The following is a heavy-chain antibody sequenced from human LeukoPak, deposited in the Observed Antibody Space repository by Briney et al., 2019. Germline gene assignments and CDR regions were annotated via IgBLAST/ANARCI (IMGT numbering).Heavy chain of an antibody. V-gene: IGHV4-34*01. J-gene: IGHJ6*04. CDR1: GGAFSGYY. CDR3: ASLGAYVDV. Sequence: PSETLSLTCAVYGGAFSGYYWSWIRQPPGKGLEWIGEINHSGSTNYNPSLKSRVTISVDTSKNQFSLKLSSVTAAETAVYYCASLGAYVDVWGKGTTVTVSS. D-gene: IGHD2-2*01. CDR2: INHSGST.